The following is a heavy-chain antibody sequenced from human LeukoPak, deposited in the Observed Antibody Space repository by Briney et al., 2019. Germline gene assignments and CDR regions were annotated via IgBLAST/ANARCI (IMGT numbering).Heavy chain of an antibody. CDR2: ISGSGDST. CDR3: AKGDGSAWYSLFDN. CDR1: GFTFSTCA. J-gene: IGHJ4*02. Sequence: GRSLRLSCAASGFTFSTCAMSWVRQAPGKGLEWVSGISGSGDSTYYADSVKGRFTISRDNSQNTLYLQMNSLGAEDTAVYYCAKGDGSAWYSLFDNRGQGILVTVSS. V-gene: IGHV3-23*01. D-gene: IGHD2-21*02.